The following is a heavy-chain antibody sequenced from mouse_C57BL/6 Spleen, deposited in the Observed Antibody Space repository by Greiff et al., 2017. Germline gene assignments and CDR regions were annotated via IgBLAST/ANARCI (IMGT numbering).Heavy chain of an antibody. J-gene: IGHJ2*01. CDR1: RYTFTDYY. CDR3: ARIGYGSSGDY. CDR2: INPNNGGT. D-gene: IGHD1-1*01. V-gene: IGHV1-26*01. Sequence: EVQLQQSGPELVKPGASVKISCKASRYTFTDYYMNWVKQSHGKSLEWIGDINPNNGGTSYNQKFKGKATLTVDKSSSTAYMELRSLTSEDSAVYYCARIGYGSSGDYWGQGTTLTVSS.